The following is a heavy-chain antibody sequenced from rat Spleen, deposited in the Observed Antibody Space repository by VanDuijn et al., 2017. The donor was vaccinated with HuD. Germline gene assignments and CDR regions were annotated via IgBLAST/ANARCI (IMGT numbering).Heavy chain of an antibody. CDR2: IWGNGNA. V-gene: IGHV2S61*01. CDR3: ARSDYASPYYFDY. Sequence: QVQLKESGPGLVKPSLTLSLTCTVSGFSLSNYGVFWVRQPPGKGLEWMGVIWGNGNANYNSVLKSRLSISRDTSKSQVFLKMNNLQTDDTAMYFCARSDYASPYYFDYWGQGVMVTVSS. J-gene: IGHJ2*01. D-gene: IGHD1-12*01. CDR1: GFSLSNYG.